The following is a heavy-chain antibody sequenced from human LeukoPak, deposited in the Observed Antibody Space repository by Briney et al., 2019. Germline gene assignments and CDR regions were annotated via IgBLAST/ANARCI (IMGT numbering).Heavy chain of an antibody. J-gene: IGHJ4*02. CDR1: GFTFSTCW. V-gene: IGHV3-7*01. D-gene: IGHD6-13*01. CDR3: GKGGQSSSWFWVD. CDR2: TKPDGSET. Sequence: TGGSLRLSCAASGFTFSTCWMTWVRQAPGKGLEWVANTKPDGSETYYVDSVRGRFTISRDNVKNSLYLQMSSLRDDDTAVYYCGKGGQSSSWFWVDWGQGTLVTVSS.